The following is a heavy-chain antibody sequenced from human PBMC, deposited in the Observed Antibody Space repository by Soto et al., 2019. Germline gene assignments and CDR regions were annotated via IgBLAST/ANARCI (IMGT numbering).Heavy chain of an antibody. V-gene: IGHV4-39*01. Sequence: SETMSLSCTFSGAYVSSVTDYWGWIRQPPGKGLEWVGSASYSGSTYYNPSLRSRVTMSVDPSKNQFSLKLTSVTAADTAVFYCASAGHMNYYYYALDVRGQGTTVTVSS. D-gene: IGHD2-21*01. CDR3: ASAGHMNYYYYALDV. J-gene: IGHJ6*02. CDR2: ASYSGST. CDR1: GAYVSSVTDY.